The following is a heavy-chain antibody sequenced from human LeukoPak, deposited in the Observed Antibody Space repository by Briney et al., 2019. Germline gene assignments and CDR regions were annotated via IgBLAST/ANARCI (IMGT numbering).Heavy chain of an antibody. J-gene: IGHJ4*02. CDR1: GFTFSDYW. CDR2: IHSDGGTT. Sequence: GGSLRRSCAASGFTFSDYWIHWVRQAPGKGLVWVSLIHSDGGTTNYADSVKGRFTISRDNAKNTVYLQMNSLRVEDTAVYYCARDIYSIAEWGQGTLVTVSS. CDR3: ARDIYSIAE. D-gene: IGHD1-26*01. V-gene: IGHV3-74*01.